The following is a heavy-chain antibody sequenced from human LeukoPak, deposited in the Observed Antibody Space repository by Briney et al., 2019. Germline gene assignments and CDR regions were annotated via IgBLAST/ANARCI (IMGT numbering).Heavy chain of an antibody. J-gene: IGHJ4*02. CDR2: IYYSGST. V-gene: IGHV4-59*01. D-gene: IGHD6-19*01. CDR3: ARVTRYSSGWYPFDY. Sequence: WETLSQTCTVSGGSISSYYWSWIRQPPGKGLEWIRYIYYSGSTNYNPSLKSRVTISVDTSKNQFSLKLSSVTAADTAVYYCARVTRYSSGWYPFDYWGQGTLVTVSS. CDR1: GGSISSYY.